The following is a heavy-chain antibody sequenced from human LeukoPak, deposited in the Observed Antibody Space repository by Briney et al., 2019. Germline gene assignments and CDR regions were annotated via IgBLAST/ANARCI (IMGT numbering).Heavy chain of an antibody. D-gene: IGHD1-26*01. CDR2: IKQDGSEK. CDR3: ARDLSGWELQEY. V-gene: IGHV3-7*01. J-gene: IGHJ4*02. CDR1: GFNFSSYW. Sequence: GGSLRLSCAASGFNFSSYWMSWVRQAPGKGLEWVANIKQDGSEKYYVDSVKGRFTISRDNAKNSLYLQMNSLRAEDTAVYYCARDLSGWELQEYWGQGTLVTVSS.